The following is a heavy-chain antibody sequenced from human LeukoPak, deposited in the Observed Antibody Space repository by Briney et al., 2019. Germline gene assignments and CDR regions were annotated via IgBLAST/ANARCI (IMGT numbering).Heavy chain of an antibody. Sequence: GGSLRLSCAASGFTFTTYWMTWVRQAPGKGLEWVANIKQDGSDKYYMDSVKGRFTISRDNAKNTLYLQMNSLRAEDTAVYYCARDLRGGYFDYWGQGTLVTVSS. CDR2: IKQDGSDK. V-gene: IGHV3-7*01. D-gene: IGHD3-16*01. CDR3: ARDLRGGYFDY. J-gene: IGHJ4*02. CDR1: GFTFTTYW.